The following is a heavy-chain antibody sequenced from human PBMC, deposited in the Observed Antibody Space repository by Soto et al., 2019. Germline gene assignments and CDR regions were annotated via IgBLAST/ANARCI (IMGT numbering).Heavy chain of an antibody. Sequence: SGTLSLTCTVAGASISSYYWSWIMQPPGKGLEWIGYIYYSGSTNYSPSLKSRVTLSVDTSKTQFSLKLSSVTAAYTDVYYSARDRPSCDGSGYHDYWGEGTLVTVS. J-gene: IGHJ4*02. CDR3: ARDRPSCDGSGYHDY. CDR2: IYYSGST. CDR1: GASISSYY. V-gene: IGHV4-59*01. D-gene: IGHD3-22*01.